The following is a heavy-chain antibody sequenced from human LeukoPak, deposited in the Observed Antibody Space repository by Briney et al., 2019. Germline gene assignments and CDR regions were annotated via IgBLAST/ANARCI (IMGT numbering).Heavy chain of an antibody. CDR3: AAGGDDAKAGY. J-gene: IGHJ4*02. Sequence: SETLSLTCSVSGASITSGRYYWGWMRQAPGKGLEWIGTIHYSGTATFYNPSLESRVSLSSDTSRNDFSLRLRSVTAADTAVYYCAAGGDDAKAGYWGQGTLVTVSS. CDR1: GASITSGRYY. D-gene: IGHD3-16*01. V-gene: IGHV4-39*02. CDR2: IHYSGTAT.